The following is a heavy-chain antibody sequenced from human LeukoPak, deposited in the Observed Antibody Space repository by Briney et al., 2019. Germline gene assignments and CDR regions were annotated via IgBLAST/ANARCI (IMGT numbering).Heavy chain of an antibody. Sequence: SETLSLTCTVSGCSINSGDYIWIWLRQHPGMGLEWLVYIHYSESTHDNPSLKTRISISVARSKNEFSLKLSSVTAADTAVYYCARVHHDRLRLDVWGQGTTVSVSS. CDR3: ARVHHDRLRLDV. CDR2: IHYSEST. V-gene: IGHV4-31*03. D-gene: IGHD2-21*02. J-gene: IGHJ6*02. CDR1: GCSINSGDYI.